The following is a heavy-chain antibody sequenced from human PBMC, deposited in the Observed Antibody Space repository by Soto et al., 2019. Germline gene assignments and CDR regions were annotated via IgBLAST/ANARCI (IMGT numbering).Heavy chain of an antibody. J-gene: IGHJ4*02. CDR2: IWYDGSKK. CDR1: GFSFRSHG. V-gene: IGHV3-33*01. CDR3: ARDSSGVTTYFAS. Sequence: QVQLVESGGGVVQPGRSLRLSCAASGFSFRSHGMHWVRQAPGKGLEWVAVIWYDGSKKYYADSVKGRFTISRDNSKNTLYLEMNSLRAEDTAVYYCARDSSGVTTYFASWGQGSLVTVSS. D-gene: IGHD4-17*01.